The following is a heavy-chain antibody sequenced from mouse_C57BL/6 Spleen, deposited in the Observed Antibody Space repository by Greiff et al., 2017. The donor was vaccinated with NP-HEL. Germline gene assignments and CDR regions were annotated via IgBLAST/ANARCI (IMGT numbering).Heavy chain of an antibody. J-gene: IGHJ4*01. CDR3: ARNDGTPYAMDY. D-gene: IGHD1-1*01. Sequence: QVQLQQSGAELVRPGTSVKVSCKASGYAFTNSLIEWVKQRPGQGLEWIGVINPGSGGTNYNEKFKGKATLTADKASSTAYMQLSSLTSEDSAVYFCARNDGTPYAMDYWGQGTSVTVSS. CDR1: GYAFTNSL. V-gene: IGHV1-54*01. CDR2: INPGSGGT.